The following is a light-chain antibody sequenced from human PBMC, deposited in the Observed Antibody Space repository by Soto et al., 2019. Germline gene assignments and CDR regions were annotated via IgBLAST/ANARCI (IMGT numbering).Light chain of an antibody. Sequence: EIVMTQSPATLSVSPGERATLSCRASQSVSSNLAWYQQKPGQAPRLLIYGASTRATGIPARFSGSGSGTXXXXXITXXQXEXFSVYYCQQYNNWPPLAFGQGTKVEIK. CDR1: QSVSSN. CDR3: QQYNNWPPLA. CDR2: GAS. J-gene: IGKJ1*01. V-gene: IGKV3-15*01.